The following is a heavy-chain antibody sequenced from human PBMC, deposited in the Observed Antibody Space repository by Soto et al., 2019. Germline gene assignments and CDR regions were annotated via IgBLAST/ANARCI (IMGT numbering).Heavy chain of an antibody. V-gene: IGHV4-31*03. CDR2: IYYSGST. CDR1: GGSISSGGYY. CDR3: ARADIVVYYFDY. Sequence: SETLSLTCTVSGGSISSGGYYWSWIRQHPGKGLEWIGYIYYSGSTYYNPSLKSRVTISVDTSKNQFSLKLSSVTAADTAVYYCARADIVVYYFDYWGQGTLVTVSS. D-gene: IGHD5-12*01. J-gene: IGHJ4*02.